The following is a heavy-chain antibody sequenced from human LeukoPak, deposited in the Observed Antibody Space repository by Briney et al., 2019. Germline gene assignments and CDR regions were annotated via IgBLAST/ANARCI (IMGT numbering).Heavy chain of an antibody. CDR1: GFTFSSYS. V-gene: IGHV3-21*01. CDR3: AKDMDVYGSGSYYKGFDY. D-gene: IGHD3-10*01. CDR2: ISSSSSYI. J-gene: IGHJ4*02. Sequence: GGSLRLSCAASGFTFSSYSMNWVRQAPGKGLEWVSSISSSSSYIYYADSVKGRFTISRDNAKNSLYLQMNSLRAEDTAVYYCAKDMDVYGSGSYYKGFDYWGQGTLVAVAS.